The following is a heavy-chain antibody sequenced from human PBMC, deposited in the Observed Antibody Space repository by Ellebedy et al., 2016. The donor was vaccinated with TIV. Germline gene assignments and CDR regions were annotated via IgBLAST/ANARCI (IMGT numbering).Heavy chain of an antibody. CDR2: ISGSGGST. Sequence: GGSLRLSXAASGFTVSSNYMSWVRQAPGKGLEWVSAISGSGGSTYYADSVKGRFTISRDNSKNTLYLQMNSLRAEDTAVYFCARKMDVWGQGATVTVSS. CDR1: GFTVSSNY. J-gene: IGHJ6*02. V-gene: IGHV3-53*01. CDR3: ARKMDV.